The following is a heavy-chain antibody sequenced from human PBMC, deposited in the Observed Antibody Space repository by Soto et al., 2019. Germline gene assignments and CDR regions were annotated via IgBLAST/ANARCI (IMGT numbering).Heavy chain of an antibody. Sequence: SVKVSCKASGGTFSSYAISWVRQAPGQGLEWMGGVIPIFGTANYAQKFQGRVTITADESTSTAYMELSSLRSEDTAVYYCARVGYCSSTSCYMYYYYGMDVWGQGTTVTVSS. CDR1: GGTFSSYA. J-gene: IGHJ6*02. CDR3: ARVGYCSSTSCYMYYYYGMDV. V-gene: IGHV1-69*13. D-gene: IGHD2-2*02. CDR2: VIPIFGTA.